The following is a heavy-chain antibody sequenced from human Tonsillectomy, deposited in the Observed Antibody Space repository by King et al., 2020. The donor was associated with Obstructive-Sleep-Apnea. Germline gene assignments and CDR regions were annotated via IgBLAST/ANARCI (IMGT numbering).Heavy chain of an antibody. CDR3: GRGRSSNNDDY. J-gene: IGHJ4*02. V-gene: IGHV4-4*02. CDR1: GASISSSNW. CDR2: VYHDGTT. Sequence: QLQESGPGLVKSSGTLSLTCAVSGASISSSNWWTWVRQPPGKGLEGIGEVYHDGTTNYNPSLKSRVTISVDKSKNQFSLSLSSVTAADTAVYYCGRGRSSNNDDYWGQGTLVTVSS. D-gene: IGHD2/OR15-2a*01.